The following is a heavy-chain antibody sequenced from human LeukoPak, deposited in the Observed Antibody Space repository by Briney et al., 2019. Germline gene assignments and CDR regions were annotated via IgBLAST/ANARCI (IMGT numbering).Heavy chain of an antibody. CDR2: INHSGST. D-gene: IGHD3-22*01. J-gene: IGHJ6*02. V-gene: IGHV4-34*01. CDR3: ARDSSGYYQYGMDV. CDR1: GGSFSGYY. Sequence: PSETLSLTCAVYGGSFSGYYWSWIRQPPGKGLEWIGEINHSGSTNYNPSLKSQVTISVDTSENQFSLKLSSVTAADTAVCYCARDSSGYYQYGMDVWGQGTTVTVSS.